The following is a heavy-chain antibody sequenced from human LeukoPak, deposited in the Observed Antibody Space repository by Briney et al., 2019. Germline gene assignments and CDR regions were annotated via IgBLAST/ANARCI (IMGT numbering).Heavy chain of an antibody. D-gene: IGHD6-13*01. CDR1: GGSISSGGYY. J-gene: IGHJ4*02. V-gene: IGHV4-31*03. CDR3: ARVVDGSSWYSDY. Sequence: SETLSLTCTVSGGSISSGGYYWSWIRQHPGKGLEWIGYIYYSGSTYYNPSLKSRVTISVDTSENQFSLKLSSVTAADTAVYYCARVVDGSSWYSDYWGQGTLVTVSS. CDR2: IYYSGST.